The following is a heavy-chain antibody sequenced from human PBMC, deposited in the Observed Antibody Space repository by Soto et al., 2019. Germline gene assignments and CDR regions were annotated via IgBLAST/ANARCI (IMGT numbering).Heavy chain of an antibody. CDR2: IYSSGVT. V-gene: IGHV4-4*07. CDR3: ARHWPETAFDP. J-gene: IGHJ5*02. Sequence: SSQPLALTCTVSGGALSDYYWSWIRQSAGNGLEWIGRIYSSGVTNYNPSFQSRVIMSVDTSNNQFSLRLSSVTAADTAVYYCARHWPETAFDPRGPGTLV. CDR1: GGALSDYY.